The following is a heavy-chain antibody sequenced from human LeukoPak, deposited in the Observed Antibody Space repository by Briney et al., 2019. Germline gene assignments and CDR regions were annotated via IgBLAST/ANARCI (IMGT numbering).Heavy chain of an antibody. D-gene: IGHD2-15*01. Sequence: SETLSPTCAVYGGSFSGYYWSWIRQPPGKGLEWIGEINHSGSTNYNPSLRSRVTISVDTSKNQFSLKLSSVTAADTAVYYCAIFSGGSSSYGDWFDPWGQGTLVTVSS. CDR1: GGSFSGYY. J-gene: IGHJ5*02. V-gene: IGHV4-34*01. CDR3: AIFSGGSSSYGDWFDP. CDR2: INHSGST.